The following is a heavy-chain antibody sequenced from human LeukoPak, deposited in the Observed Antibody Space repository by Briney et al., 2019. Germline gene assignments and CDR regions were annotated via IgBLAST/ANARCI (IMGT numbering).Heavy chain of an antibody. V-gene: IGHV1-69*13. J-gene: IGHJ6*02. Sequence: GASVKVSCKASGGTFSSYAISWVRQAPGQGLEWMGGIIPIFGTANYAQKFQGRATITADESTSTAYMELSSLRSEDTAVYYCARGGAAALYYYYGMDVWGQGTTVTVSS. D-gene: IGHD6-13*01. CDR1: GGTFSSYA. CDR3: ARGGAAALYYYYGMDV. CDR2: IIPIFGTA.